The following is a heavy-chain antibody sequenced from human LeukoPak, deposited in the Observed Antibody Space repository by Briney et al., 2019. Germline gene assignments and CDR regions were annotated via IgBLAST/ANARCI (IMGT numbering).Heavy chain of an antibody. V-gene: IGHV4-39*01. Sequence: KPSETLSLTCTVSGDSIFSTTYYWGWIRQPPGKGLEWIGSIFHSGSTYYNPSLRSRVTISVDTSKNQLSLRLRSVTAADTAVYHCARLYEGKRPPDYWGQGTLVTVSS. CDR3: ARLYEGKRPPDY. J-gene: IGHJ4*02. CDR2: IFHSGST. D-gene: IGHD2-8*01. CDR1: GDSIFSTTYY.